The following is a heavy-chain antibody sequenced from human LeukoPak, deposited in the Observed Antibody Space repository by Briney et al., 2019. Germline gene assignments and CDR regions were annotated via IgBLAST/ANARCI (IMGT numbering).Heavy chain of an antibody. CDR1: GIPFSRYT. V-gene: IGHV3-23*01. D-gene: IGHD3-10*01. Sequence: GGSLRLSCVASGIPFSRYTMAWVRQAPGKGLEWVSCISGSTSDTWYTDSVKGRFTISRDDSRHTLYLQMNSLTAEDTAIYYCAKKGYAGSGTYSYYFDYWGQGALVTVSS. J-gene: IGHJ4*02. CDR3: AKKGYAGSGTYSYYFDY. CDR2: ISGSTSDT.